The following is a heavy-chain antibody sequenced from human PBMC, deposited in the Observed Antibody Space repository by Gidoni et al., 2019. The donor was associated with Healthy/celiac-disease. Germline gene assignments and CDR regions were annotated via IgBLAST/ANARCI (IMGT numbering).Heavy chain of an antibody. D-gene: IGHD3-10*01. V-gene: IGHV5-10-1*03. Sequence: EVQLVQSGAEVKKPGESLRIYCKGSGYSFTRYWISWVRQMPGKGLEWMGRIDPSDSYTNYSPSFQGHVTISADKSISTAYLQWSSLKASDTAMYYCARRPITMEPGRAFDIWGQGTMVTVSS. J-gene: IGHJ3*02. CDR2: IDPSDSYT. CDR1: GYSFTRYW. CDR3: ARRPITMEPGRAFDI.